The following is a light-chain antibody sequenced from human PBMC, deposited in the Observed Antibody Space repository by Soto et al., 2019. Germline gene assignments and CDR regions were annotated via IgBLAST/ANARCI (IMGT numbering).Light chain of an antibody. CDR1: QSIGSW. CDR3: QQYNSYPYT. Sequence: DIQMTQSPSTLSASVRDRVIITCRASQSIGSWLAWYQQKPGKAPNLLIYKASTLETGVPSRFSGSGSGTEFTLSISSLQPDDFATYYCQQYNSYPYTFGQGTKLEIK. J-gene: IGKJ2*01. V-gene: IGKV1-5*03. CDR2: KAS.